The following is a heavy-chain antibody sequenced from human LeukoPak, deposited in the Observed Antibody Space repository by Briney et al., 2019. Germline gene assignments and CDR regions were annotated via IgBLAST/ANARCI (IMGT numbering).Heavy chain of an antibody. CDR1: GFTFSSYS. CDR2: ISSSSSYI. CDR3: ARVGDSSGFWRRTLKGFDY. D-gene: IGHD3-22*01. Sequence: GGSLRLSCAASGFTFSSYSMNWVRQAPGKGLEWVSSISSSSSYIYYADSVKGRFTISRDNAKNSLYLQMNSLRAEDTAVYYCARVGDSSGFWRRTLKGFDYWGQGTLVTVSS. V-gene: IGHV3-21*01. J-gene: IGHJ4*02.